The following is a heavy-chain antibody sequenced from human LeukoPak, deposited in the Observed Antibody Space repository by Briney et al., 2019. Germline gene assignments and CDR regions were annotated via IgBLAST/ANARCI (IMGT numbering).Heavy chain of an antibody. V-gene: IGHV3-21*01. CDR2: ISSSSSYI. CDR3: ARSDSGSFGY. CDR1: GFTFRIYS. J-gene: IGHJ4*02. D-gene: IGHD1-26*01. Sequence: GGSLRLSCAASGFTFRIYSMNWVRQAPGKGLEWVSSISSSSSYIYYADSVKGRFTISRDNAKNSLYLQMNSLRTEDTAVYYCARSDSGSFGYWGQGTLVTVSS.